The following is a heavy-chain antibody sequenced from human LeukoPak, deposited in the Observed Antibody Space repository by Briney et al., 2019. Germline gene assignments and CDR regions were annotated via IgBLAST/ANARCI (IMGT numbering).Heavy chain of an antibody. J-gene: IGHJ4*02. CDR1: GGSISSYY. CDR3: ASLDFWSGSVYFDY. D-gene: IGHD3-3*01. V-gene: IGHV4-59*08. CDR2: IYYSGST. Sequence: PSETLSLTCTVSGGSISSYYWSWIRQPPGKGLEWIGYIYYSGSTNYNPSLKSRVTISVDTSKNQFSLKLSSVTAADTAVYYCASLDFWSGSVYFDYWGQETLVTVSS.